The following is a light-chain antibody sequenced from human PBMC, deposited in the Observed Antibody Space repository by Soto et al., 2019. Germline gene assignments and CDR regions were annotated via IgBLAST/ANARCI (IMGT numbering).Light chain of an antibody. CDR3: QEYNSVPRT. J-gene: IGKJ1*01. CDR1: QGISNY. CDR2: AAS. Sequence: DIQMTQSPSSLSASVGVRVTITCRASQGISNYLAWYQQKPGKVPKLLIYAASTLQSGVPSRFSGSGSGRDFTLDISRQQPEDVATYLCQEYNSVPRTFRQGTKVEIK. V-gene: IGKV1-27*01.